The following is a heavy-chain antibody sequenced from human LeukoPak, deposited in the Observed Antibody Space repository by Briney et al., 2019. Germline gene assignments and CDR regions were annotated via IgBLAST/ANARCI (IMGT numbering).Heavy chain of an antibody. CDR1: GFTFSGSA. D-gene: IGHD1-1*01. Sequence: GGSLRLSCAASGFTFSGSAMHWVRQASGKGLEWVGRIRSKTNSYATSYAASVKGRFALFRDDPKNTAYLQMNSLKTEDTAVYYCTRYNVGFESWGQGTLVTVSS. V-gene: IGHV3-73*01. CDR2: IRSKTNSYAT. CDR3: TRYNVGFES. J-gene: IGHJ4*02.